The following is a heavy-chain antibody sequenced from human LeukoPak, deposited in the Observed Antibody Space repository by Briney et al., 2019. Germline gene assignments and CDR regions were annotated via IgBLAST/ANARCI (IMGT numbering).Heavy chain of an antibody. V-gene: IGHV3-74*01. D-gene: IGHD5-18*01. Sequence: GGSLRLSCAVSGFTFSAYAMSWVRQAPGKGLVWVSRIYGDGSRISYADSVKGRFTISRDNAKNTLFLQMNSLRAEDTAVYYCTSDTVDTAVGIDYWGQGTLVTVSS. J-gene: IGHJ4*02. CDR1: GFTFSAYA. CDR3: TSDTVDTAVGIDY. CDR2: IYGDGSRI.